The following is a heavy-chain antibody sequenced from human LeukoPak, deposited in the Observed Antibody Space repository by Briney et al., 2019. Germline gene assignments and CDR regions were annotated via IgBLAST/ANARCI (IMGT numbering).Heavy chain of an antibody. CDR1: GGTFSSYA. CDR2: INPSGGST. D-gene: IGHD2-15*01. CDR3: ARGEGDPFTPTDY. V-gene: IGHV1-46*01. J-gene: IGHJ4*02. Sequence: GSSVKVSCKASGGTFSSYAISWVRQAPGQGLEWMGIINPSGGSTSYAQKFQGRVTMTRDTSTSTVYMELSSLRSEDTAVYYCARGEGDPFTPTDYWGQGTLVTVSS.